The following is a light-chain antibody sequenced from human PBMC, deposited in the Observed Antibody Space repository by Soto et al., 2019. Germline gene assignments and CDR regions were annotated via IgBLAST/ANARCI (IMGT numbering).Light chain of an antibody. V-gene: IGKV3-15*01. J-gene: IGKJ4*01. CDR3: QLYNKWPLT. Sequence: EIVMTQSPATLSVSPGERATLSCRASQSVANKLAWYQHKPGQAPRLLIYGTSIGATGIPARFSGSGSGTDFTLTINSLQSEDFAIYYCQLYNKWPLTFGGGTKVEIK. CDR2: GTS. CDR1: QSVANK.